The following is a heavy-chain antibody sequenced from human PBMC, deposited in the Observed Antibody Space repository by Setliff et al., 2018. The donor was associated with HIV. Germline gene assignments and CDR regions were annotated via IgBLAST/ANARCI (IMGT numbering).Heavy chain of an antibody. V-gene: IGHV4-59*11. CDR1: GPSINIHY. CDR2: IYSTGST. D-gene: IGHD4-17*01. Sequence: SETLSLTCTVSGPSINIHYWSWIRQSPGKGFEWIGYIYSTGSTNYNPSLQSRVTISMVASRNQFSLKVTSVTAADTAVYYCAKGAGLYGDYTFDHWGQGRQVTV. CDR3: AKGAGLYGDYTFDH. J-gene: IGHJ4*02.